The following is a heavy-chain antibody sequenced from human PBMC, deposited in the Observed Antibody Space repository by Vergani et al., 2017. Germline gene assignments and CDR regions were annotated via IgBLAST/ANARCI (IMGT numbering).Heavy chain of an antibody. CDR3: AREDYYDSSGYY. Sequence: QVQLQQWGAGLLKPSETLSLTCAVYGGSFSGYYWSWIRQPPGKGLEWIGEINLSGSTNYNPSLKSRVTISVDTSKNQFSLKLSSVTAADTAVYYCAREDYYDSSGYYWGQGTLVTVSS. CDR2: INLSGST. J-gene: IGHJ4*02. CDR1: GGSFSGYY. D-gene: IGHD3-22*01. V-gene: IGHV4-34*01.